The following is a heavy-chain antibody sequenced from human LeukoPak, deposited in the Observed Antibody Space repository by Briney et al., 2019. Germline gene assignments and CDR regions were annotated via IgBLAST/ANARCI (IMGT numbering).Heavy chain of an antibody. D-gene: IGHD6-6*01. CDR1: GGSFSGYY. CDR3: ARASIAAYDY. CDR2: INHSGST. J-gene: IGHJ4*02. V-gene: IGHV4-34*01. Sequence: SETLSLTCAVYGGSFSGYYWSWIRQPPGRGLEWIGEINHSGSTNYNPSLKSRVTISVDTSKNQFSLKLSSVTAADTAVYYCARASIAAYDYWGQGTLVTVSS.